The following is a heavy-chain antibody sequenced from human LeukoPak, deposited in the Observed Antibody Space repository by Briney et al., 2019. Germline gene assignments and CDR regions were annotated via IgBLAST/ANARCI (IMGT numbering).Heavy chain of an antibody. J-gene: IGHJ5*02. CDR1: GFTFSSYE. CDR2: ISSSGSTI. Sequence: PGGSLRLSCAASGFTFSSYEMNWVRQAPGKGLEWVSYISSSGSTIYYADSVKGRFTISRDNAKNSLYLQMNSLRAEDTAVYYCARVYDDYGYNWFDPWGQGTLVTVSS. D-gene: IGHD4-17*01. V-gene: IGHV3-48*03. CDR3: ARVYDDYGYNWFDP.